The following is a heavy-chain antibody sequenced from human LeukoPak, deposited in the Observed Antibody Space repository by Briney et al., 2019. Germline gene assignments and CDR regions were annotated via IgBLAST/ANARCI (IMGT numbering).Heavy chain of an antibody. CDR3: AKDPDY. CDR1: GFTFSSYS. Sequence: GGSLRLSCAASGFTFSSYSMNWVRQAPGKGLEWVSSISSSSSYIYYADSVKGRFAISRDNSKKTLDLQMNSLRAEDTAVYFCAKDPDYWGQGTLVTVSS. J-gene: IGHJ4*02. V-gene: IGHV3-21*01. CDR2: ISSSSSYI.